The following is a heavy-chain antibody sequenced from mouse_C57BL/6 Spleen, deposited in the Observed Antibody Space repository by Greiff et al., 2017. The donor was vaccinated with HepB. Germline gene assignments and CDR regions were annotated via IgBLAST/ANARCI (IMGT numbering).Heavy chain of an antibody. Sequence: DVQLVESGGGLVKPGGSLKLSCAASGFTFSSYAMSWVRQTPEKRLEWVATISDGGSYTYYPDNVKGRFTISRDNAKNNLYLQMSHLKSEDTAMYYCARGYDGAWFAYWGQGTLVTVSA. V-gene: IGHV5-4*01. CDR3: ARGYDGAWFAY. CDR2: ISDGGSYT. D-gene: IGHD2-2*01. CDR1: GFTFSSYA. J-gene: IGHJ3*01.